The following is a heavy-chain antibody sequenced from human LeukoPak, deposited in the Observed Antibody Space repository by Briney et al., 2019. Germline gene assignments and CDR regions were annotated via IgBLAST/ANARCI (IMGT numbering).Heavy chain of an antibody. CDR2: VNEDGSAK. D-gene: IGHD1-1*01. V-gene: IGHV3-7*01. CDR1: GLTFSNYW. Sequence: GGSLRLSCVVSGLTFSNYWMIWVRQAPGKGLESVAIVNEDGSAKYYLDSVKGRFTISRDNARNSLYLEMNSLRAEDTAVYYCARDYWRSIDHWGQGTLVTVSS. CDR3: ARDYWRSIDH. J-gene: IGHJ4*02.